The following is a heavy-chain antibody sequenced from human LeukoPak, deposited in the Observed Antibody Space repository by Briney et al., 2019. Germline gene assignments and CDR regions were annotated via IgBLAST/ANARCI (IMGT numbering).Heavy chain of an antibody. CDR1: GFTFSSYE. J-gene: IGHJ4*02. CDR2: ISSSGSTI. V-gene: IGHV3-48*03. D-gene: IGHD3-9*01. Sequence: PGGSLRLSCAASGFTFSSYEMNWVRQAPGKGLEWVSYISSSGSTIYYADSVKGRFTISRDNAKNSLYLQMNSLRAEDTAVYYCATPILTGYYVRGDYWGQGTLVTVSS. CDR3: ATPILTGYYVRGDY.